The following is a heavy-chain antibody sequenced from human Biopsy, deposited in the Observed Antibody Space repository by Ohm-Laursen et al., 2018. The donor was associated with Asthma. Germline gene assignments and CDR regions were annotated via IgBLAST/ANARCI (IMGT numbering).Heavy chain of an antibody. J-gene: IGHJ6*02. Sequence: SLRLSCAASGFTFSNYAMSWVRQAPGKGLEWVSVIYNDGRAYYADSVKGRFTVSRDNSKNTLFLQMNSLRAEDTAVYYCTRTTTVTTTYAMDVWGRGTTVTVSS. CDR3: TRTTTVTTTYAMDV. CDR1: GFTFSNYA. CDR2: IYNDGRA. D-gene: IGHD4-17*01. V-gene: IGHV3-53*01.